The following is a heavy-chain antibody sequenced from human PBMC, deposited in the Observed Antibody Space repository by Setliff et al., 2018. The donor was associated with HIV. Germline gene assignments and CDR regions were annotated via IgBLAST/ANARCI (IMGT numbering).Heavy chain of an antibody. CDR2: INPSGGST. D-gene: IGHD6-19*01. Sequence: ASVKVSCKPSGYTFTTYGLSWVRQAPGQGLEWMGIINPSGGSTSYAQKFQGRVTMTRDTSTNTVYMELRSLTSEDTAVFYCAREYHIEATYTRLANYFDSWGQGTLVTVSS. V-gene: IGHV1-46*01. CDR1: GYTFTTYG. J-gene: IGHJ4*02. CDR3: AREYHIEATYTRLANYFDS.